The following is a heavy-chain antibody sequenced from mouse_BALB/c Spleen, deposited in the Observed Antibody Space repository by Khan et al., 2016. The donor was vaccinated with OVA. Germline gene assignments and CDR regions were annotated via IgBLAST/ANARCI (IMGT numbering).Heavy chain of an antibody. CDR3: ARQPYYHYCSMDY. Sequence: QMQLKESGPGLVAPSQSLSITCTISGFSLTNYGVHWVRQPPGKGLEWLVVIRSDGSTTYNSNNSALKSRLSISKDNTKSQVQLKMHRPQTYDTDMCECARQPYYHYCSMDYWGQGTSVTVSA. J-gene: IGHJ4*01. CDR1: GFSLTNYG. CDR2: IRSDGST. V-gene: IGHV2-6-1*01. D-gene: IGHD2-10*01.